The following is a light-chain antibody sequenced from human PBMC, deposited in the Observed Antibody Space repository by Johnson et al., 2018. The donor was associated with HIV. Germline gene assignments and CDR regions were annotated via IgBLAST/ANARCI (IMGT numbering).Light chain of an antibody. V-gene: IGLV1-51*02. CDR2: EDN. CDR3: GTWDSSLNTFV. Sequence: QSILTQPPSVSAAPGQRVNISCSGNISNIESYFVSWYQQLPGAAPTLLIYEDNKRPSGIPDRFSGSKSGTSATLGITGLQTGDEADYYCGTWDSSLNTFVFGTGTRVTVL. CDR1: ISNIESYF. J-gene: IGLJ1*01.